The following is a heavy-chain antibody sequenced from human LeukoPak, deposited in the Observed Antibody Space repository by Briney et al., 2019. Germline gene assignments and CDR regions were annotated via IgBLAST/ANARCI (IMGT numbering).Heavy chain of an antibody. CDR2: IKSKTYGETT. D-gene: IGHD3-10*01. V-gene: IGHV3-15*01. J-gene: IGHJ4*02. Sequence: GGSLRLSCAASGFIFSNNWFSWVLQAPGKGLEWVGHIKSKTYGETTDYAEPVKGRFTISRDDAHDMVYLQLSSLRPEDTAVYYCITITITRGALWGLGTLVTVSS. CDR1: GFIFSNNW. CDR3: ITITITRGAL.